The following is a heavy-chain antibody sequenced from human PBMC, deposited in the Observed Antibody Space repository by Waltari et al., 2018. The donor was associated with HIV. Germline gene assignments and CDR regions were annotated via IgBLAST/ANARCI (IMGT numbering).Heavy chain of an antibody. V-gene: IGHV4-39*01. CDR1: GGSISSSSYY. CDR2: IYYSGNT. CDR3: ARCTGSSWFGFYYFDY. J-gene: IGHJ4*02. D-gene: IGHD6-13*01. Sequence: QLQLQESGPGLVKPSETLSLICTVSGGSISSSSYYWAWVRQPPGKGLEWIGSIYYSGNTYYNPSLKRRVTISVDTSKNQFSLRLTSVTASDTAVYYCARCTGSSWFGFYYFDYWGQGTLVTVSS.